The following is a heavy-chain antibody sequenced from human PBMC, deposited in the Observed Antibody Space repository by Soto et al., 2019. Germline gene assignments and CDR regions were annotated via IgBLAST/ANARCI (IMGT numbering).Heavy chain of an antibody. CDR1: GDSFNDYY. V-gene: IGHV1-2*02. D-gene: IGHD1-26*01. CDR3: ARESGGATATLDYYYFYLDV. Sequence: VQLARTGAEVKKPGASVKVSCKTSGDSFNDYYIHWVRQAPGQGLEWLGWINPNGGATKYAQKFQGRVTVTRETSIRTVYMELSSLRSDETAVYYCARESGGATATLDYYYFYLDVWGKGTTVTVSS. CDR2: INPNGGAT. J-gene: IGHJ6*03.